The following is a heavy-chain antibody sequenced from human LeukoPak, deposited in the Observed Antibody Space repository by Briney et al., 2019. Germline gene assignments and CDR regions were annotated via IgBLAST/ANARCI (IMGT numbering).Heavy chain of an antibody. CDR1: GGSISSSDSF. J-gene: IGHJ5*02. V-gene: IGHV4-39*01. CDR2: IYDSGNI. Sequence: SETLSLTCTVSGGSISSSDSFWGWIRQSPGQGQEWIGSIYDSGNIYYNPSLKSRVSISVDTSKNQFSLNLTSVSAADTAVYYCARSPDDYGDYAAGNWFDPWGQGTLVTVSS. D-gene: IGHD4-17*01. CDR3: ARSPDDYGDYAAGNWFDP.